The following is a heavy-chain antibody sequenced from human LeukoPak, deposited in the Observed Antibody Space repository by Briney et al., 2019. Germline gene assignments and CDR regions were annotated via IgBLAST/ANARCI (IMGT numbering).Heavy chain of an antibody. CDR1: GGTFSSYA. Sequence: ASVKVSCKASGGTFSSYAISWVRQAPGQGLEWEGGIIPIFGTANYAQKFQGRVTITADESTSTAYMELSSLRSEDTAVYYCARPDAAVADPHYYYGMDVWGKGTTVTVSS. J-gene: IGHJ6*04. D-gene: IGHD6-19*01. CDR3: ARPDAAVADPHYYYGMDV. V-gene: IGHV1-69*13. CDR2: IIPIFGTA.